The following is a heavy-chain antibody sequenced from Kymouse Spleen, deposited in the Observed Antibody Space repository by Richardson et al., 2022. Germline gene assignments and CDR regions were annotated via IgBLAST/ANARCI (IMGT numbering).Heavy chain of an antibody. CDR1: GFTFSNAW. Sequence: EVQLVESGGGLVKPGGSLRLSCAASGFTFSNAWMSWVRQAPGKGLEWVGRIKSKTDGGTTDYAAPVKGRFTISRDDSKNTLYLQMNSLKTEDTAVYYCTTPWFGELLSWFDPWGQGTLVTVSS. J-gene: IGHJ5*02. V-gene: IGHV3-15*01. D-gene: IGHD3-10*01. CDR3: TTPWFGELLSWFDP. CDR2: IKSKTDGGTT.